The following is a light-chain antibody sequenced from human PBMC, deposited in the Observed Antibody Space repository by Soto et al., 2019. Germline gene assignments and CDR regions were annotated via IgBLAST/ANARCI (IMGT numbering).Light chain of an antibody. CDR1: QTIYSN. CDR2: RAS. V-gene: IGKV3-15*01. Sequence: EIVMTQSPATLSVSPGERATLSCRASQTIYSNVAWYQQRPGQPPRLLIYRASSRATGIPARFSGSGSGTEFTLTINSLQSEDFAVYYCQQYHNLWTLGQGTKVDIK. J-gene: IGKJ1*01. CDR3: QQYHNLWT.